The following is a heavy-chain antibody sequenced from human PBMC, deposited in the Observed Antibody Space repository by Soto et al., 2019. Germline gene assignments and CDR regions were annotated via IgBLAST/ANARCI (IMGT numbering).Heavy chain of an antibody. V-gene: IGHV1-3*01. CDR3: GSTNYNPSLKSRVTISVDTSKNQFSLKLSSVTAADTAVYYCARVGLGGYYYGSGSYLILVGGAFDI. D-gene: IGHD3-10*01. CDR2: INAGNGNT. J-gene: IGHJ3*02. CDR1: GYTFTSYA. Sequence: ASVKVSCKASGYTFTSYAMHWVRQAPGQRLEWMGWINAGNGNTKYSQKFQGRVTITRDTSASTAYMELSSLRSEDTAVYYSGSTNYNPSLKSRVTISVDTSKNQFSLKLSSVTAADTAVYYCARVGLGGYYYGSGSYLILVGGAFDIWGQGTMVTVSS.